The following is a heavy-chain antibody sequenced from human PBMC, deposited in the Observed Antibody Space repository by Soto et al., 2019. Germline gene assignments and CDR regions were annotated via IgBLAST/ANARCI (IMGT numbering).Heavy chain of an antibody. J-gene: IGHJ2*01. D-gene: IGHD5-18*01. V-gene: IGHV3-53*02. Sequence: EVQLVETGGALIQPGGSLRLSCAASGFHVNATYLSWVRQAPGKGLEWLSVLYADGSTYYIDSVKGRFRISRDSSKNTLYRQMDSLRADDTALYFCARTAEGDTPRTHWYFDLWGRGTLVTVSS. CDR3: ARTAEGDTPRTHWYFDL. CDR1: GFHVNATY. CDR2: LYADGST.